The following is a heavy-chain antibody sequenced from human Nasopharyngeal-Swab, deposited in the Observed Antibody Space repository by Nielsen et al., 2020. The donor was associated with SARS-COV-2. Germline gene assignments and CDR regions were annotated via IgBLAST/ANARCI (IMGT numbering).Heavy chain of an antibody. Sequence: GESLKISCAASGFTFSGSAMHWVRQASGKGLEWVGRIRSKANSYATAYAASVKGRFTISRDDSKNTAYLQMNSLKTEDTAVYYCTRPRYGDIGDDYWGQGTLVTVSS. V-gene: IGHV3-73*01. CDR3: TRPRYGDIGDDY. J-gene: IGHJ4*02. CDR1: GFTFSGSA. CDR2: IRSKANSYAT. D-gene: IGHD4-17*01.